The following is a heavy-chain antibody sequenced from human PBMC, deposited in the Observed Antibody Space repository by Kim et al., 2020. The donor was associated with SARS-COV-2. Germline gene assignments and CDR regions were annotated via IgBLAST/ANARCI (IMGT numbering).Heavy chain of an antibody. CDR3: AREEVLVGAIDHYFHGMDV. D-gene: IGHD1-26*01. J-gene: IGHJ6*02. V-gene: IGHV3-74*01. CDR1: GFTFSSYW. Sequence: GGSLRLSCAPSGFTFSSYWMHWVRQAPGKGLVWVSRINSDGSDTTYADSVKGRFTISRDNAKNTLYLQMNTLRAEDTAVYYCAREEVLVGAIDHYFHGMDVWGQGTTVTVSS. CDR2: INSDGSDT.